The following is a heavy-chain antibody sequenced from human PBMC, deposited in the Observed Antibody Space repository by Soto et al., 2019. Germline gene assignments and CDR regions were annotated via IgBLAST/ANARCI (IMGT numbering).Heavy chain of an antibody. Sequence: SVKVSCKASGGTFSSYAISWVRQAPGQGLEWMGGIIPIFGTANYAQKFQGRVTITADESTSTAYMELSSLRSEDTAVYYCARLYSSFSDYYYYGMDVWGQGTTVTVSS. J-gene: IGHJ6*02. CDR2: IIPIFGTA. D-gene: IGHD6-6*01. CDR1: GGTFSSYA. CDR3: ARLYSSFSDYYYYGMDV. V-gene: IGHV1-69*13.